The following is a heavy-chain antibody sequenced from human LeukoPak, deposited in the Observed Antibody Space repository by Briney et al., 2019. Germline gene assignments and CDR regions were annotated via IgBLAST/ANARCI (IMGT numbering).Heavy chain of an antibody. Sequence: GGSLRLSCAASGFTFSSYAMHWVRQAPGKGLEYVSAISSNGGSTYYANSVKGRFTISRDNSKNTLYLQMGSLRAEDMAVYYCARESASTVTTLYYYYYGMDVWGQGTTVTVSS. CDR2: ISSNGGST. CDR1: GFTFSSYA. V-gene: IGHV3-64*01. D-gene: IGHD4-17*01. CDR3: ARESASTVTTLYYYYYGMDV. J-gene: IGHJ6*02.